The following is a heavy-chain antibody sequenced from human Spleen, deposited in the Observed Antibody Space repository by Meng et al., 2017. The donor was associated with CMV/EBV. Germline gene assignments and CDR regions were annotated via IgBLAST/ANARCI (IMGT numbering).Heavy chain of an antibody. J-gene: IGHJ5*01. CDR2: SSLNSGAT. CDR1: GSTVTAHN. CDR3: ARYDGGVSDS. D-gene: IGHD3-16*01. V-gene: IGHV1-2*02. Sequence: SSTSPGSTVTAHNMHWVRRATGQGLEWMGWSSLNSGATNYAEKFQDRITMTRDTAISTSYMELSRLTSDDTAVYFCARYDGGVSDSRGHGTLVTVSS.